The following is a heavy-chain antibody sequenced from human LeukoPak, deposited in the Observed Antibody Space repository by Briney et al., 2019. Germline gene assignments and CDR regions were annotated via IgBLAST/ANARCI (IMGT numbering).Heavy chain of an antibody. CDR1: GFTFSSYE. CDR3: ARADVLLWFGERILRGYYYGMDV. V-gene: IGHV3-48*03. Sequence: GALRLSCAASGFTFSSYEMNWVRQAPGKGLEWVSYISSSGSTIYYADSVKGRFTISRDNAKNPLYLQMNSLRAEDTAVYYCARADVLLWFGERILRGYYYGMDVWGKGTTVTVSS. CDR2: ISSSGSTI. J-gene: IGHJ6*04. D-gene: IGHD3-10*01.